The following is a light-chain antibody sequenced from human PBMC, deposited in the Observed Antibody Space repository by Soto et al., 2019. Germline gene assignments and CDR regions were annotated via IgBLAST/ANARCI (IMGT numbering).Light chain of an antibody. J-gene: IGKJ4*01. CDR1: QSVSNNY. Sequence: EDGLTQSPGTLSLSPGERATLSCRASQSVSNNYLGWFQQKPGQTPRLLIFDASNRATGIPDRFSGSGSTTDFTLTISRLEPEDVAMYYCQQYANSPLTFGGGTRVEI. CDR3: QQYANSPLT. CDR2: DAS. V-gene: IGKV3-20*01.